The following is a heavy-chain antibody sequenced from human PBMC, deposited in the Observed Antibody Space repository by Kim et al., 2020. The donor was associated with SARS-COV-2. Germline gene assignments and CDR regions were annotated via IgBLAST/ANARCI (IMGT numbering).Heavy chain of an antibody. V-gene: IGHV4-39*01. D-gene: IGHD2-2*02. CDR3: ARHFLGTSILFLGLHRFDY. CDR2: VYYTGST. CDR1: GGSISSSAYY. Sequence: SETLSLTCTVSGGSISSSAYYWGWIRQPPGKGLEWIGSVYYTGSTYYNPSLKSRVTISVDTSKNQFSLKLSSVTAADTAVYYCARHFLGTSILFLGLHRFDYWGQGTLVTVSS. J-gene: IGHJ4*02.